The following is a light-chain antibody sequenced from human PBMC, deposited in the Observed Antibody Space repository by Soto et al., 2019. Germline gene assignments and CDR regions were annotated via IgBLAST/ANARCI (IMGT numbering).Light chain of an antibody. V-gene: IGKV1-39*01. CDR3: QQSYSTPRT. Sequence: DIQMTQSPSSLSASVGDRVTITCRASQSISNYLNWYEQKSGKAPKLLIYAASILKTGVPSRFSGSGSRTDFTLTISSLQPEHFATYYCQQSYSTPRTFRQGTKVEIK. CDR2: AAS. CDR1: QSISNY. J-gene: IGKJ1*01.